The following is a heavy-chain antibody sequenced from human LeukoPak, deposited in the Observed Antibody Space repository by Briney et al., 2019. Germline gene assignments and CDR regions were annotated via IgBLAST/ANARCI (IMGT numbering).Heavy chain of an antibody. CDR3: AREAITIFGVVRTQTTYGPHRFDP. CDR1: GGTFSSYA. D-gene: IGHD3-3*01. V-gene: IGHV1-69*06. CDR2: IIPIFDTA. Sequence: GASVKVSCKASGGTFSSYAISWVRQAPGQGLEWVGGIIPIFDTANYAQNFHGRVTITADKSTSTVYMELSSLRSEDTAVYYCAREAITIFGVVRTQTTYGPHRFDPWGQGTLVTVSS. J-gene: IGHJ5*02.